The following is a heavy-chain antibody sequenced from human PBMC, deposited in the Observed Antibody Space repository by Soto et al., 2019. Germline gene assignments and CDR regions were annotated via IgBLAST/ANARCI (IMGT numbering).Heavy chain of an antibody. J-gene: IGHJ4*02. CDR3: ARHRPAGYSYGYDY. CDR1: GGSISSSSYY. CDR2: IYYSGST. Sequence: SETLSLTCTVSGGSISSSSYYWGWIRQPPGKGLEWIGSIYYSGSTYYNPSLKSRVTISVDTSKNQFSLKLSSVTAADTAVYYCARHRPAGYSYGYDYWRQGTLVTVSS. D-gene: IGHD5-18*01. V-gene: IGHV4-39*01.